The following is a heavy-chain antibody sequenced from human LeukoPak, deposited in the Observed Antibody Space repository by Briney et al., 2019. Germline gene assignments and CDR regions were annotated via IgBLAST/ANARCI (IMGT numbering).Heavy chain of an antibody. CDR1: GGSISSYY. CDR2: IYYSGST. J-gene: IGHJ5*02. V-gene: IGHV4-59*01. CDR3: ARESSSSWYGNWFDP. D-gene: IGHD6-13*01. Sequence: SETLSLTCTVSGGSISSYYWSWIRQPPGKGLEWIGYIYYSGSTNYNPSLKSRVTISVDTSKNQLSLKLSSVTAADTDVYYCARESSSSWYGNWFDPWGQGTLVTVSS.